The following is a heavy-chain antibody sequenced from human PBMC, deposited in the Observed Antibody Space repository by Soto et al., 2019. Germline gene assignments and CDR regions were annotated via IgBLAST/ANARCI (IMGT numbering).Heavy chain of an antibody. V-gene: IGHV3-11*05. CDR2: ISSSGTSA. Sequence: QVQLEESGGGLVKPGGSLRLSCAASGFPFSGFYMSWVRQAPGKGLEYISYISSSGTSANYADSVKGRFTISRDNSKNSLYLQMNSLRTEDTAVYYCARDRGKVTGRDFDHWGQGALVTVSS. J-gene: IGHJ4*02. D-gene: IGHD2-21*02. CDR1: GFPFSGFY. CDR3: ARDRGKVTGRDFDH.